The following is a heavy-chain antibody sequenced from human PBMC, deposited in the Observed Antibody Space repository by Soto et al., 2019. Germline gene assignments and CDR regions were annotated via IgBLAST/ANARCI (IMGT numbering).Heavy chain of an antibody. CDR2: IYPGDSDT. D-gene: IGHD3-22*01. Sequence: WEALKISCKGSGYRFTSYWIGWVRQMPGKGLEWMGIIYPGDSDTRYSPSFQGQVTISADKSISTAYLQWSSLKASDTAMYYCARSHYDSSCYYYYDGMDVWGQGTTVTVSS. V-gene: IGHV5-51*01. J-gene: IGHJ6*02. CDR3: ARSHYDSSCYYYYDGMDV. CDR1: GYRFTSYW.